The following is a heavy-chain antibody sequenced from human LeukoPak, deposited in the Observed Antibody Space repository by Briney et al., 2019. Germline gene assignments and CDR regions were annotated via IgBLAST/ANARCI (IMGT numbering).Heavy chain of an antibody. J-gene: IGHJ4*02. V-gene: IGHV1-2*02. Sequence: MHXVRQAPGQGLEWMGWIYPNSGATKYAQKFQGRVTMTRDTSISTAYMELSGLRSDDTAVYYCGTLLSNGPFDYWGQGSLVTVSS. CDR2: IYPNSGAT. CDR3: GTLLSNGPFDY.